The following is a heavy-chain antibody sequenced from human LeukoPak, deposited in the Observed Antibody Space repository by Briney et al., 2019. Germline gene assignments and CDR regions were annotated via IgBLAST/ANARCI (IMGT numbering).Heavy chain of an antibody. V-gene: IGHV4-31*03. CDR2: IYYSGST. CDR3: AATQISSSWYDRVVSDGCNWFDP. J-gene: IGHJ5*02. Sequence: SETLSLTCTVSGGSISSGGYYWSWIRQHPGKGLEWIGYIYYSGSTYYNPSLKSRVTISVDTSKNQFSLKLSSVTAADTAVYYCAATQISSSWYDRVVSDGCNWFDPWGQGTLVTVSS. CDR1: GGSISSGGYY. D-gene: IGHD6-13*01.